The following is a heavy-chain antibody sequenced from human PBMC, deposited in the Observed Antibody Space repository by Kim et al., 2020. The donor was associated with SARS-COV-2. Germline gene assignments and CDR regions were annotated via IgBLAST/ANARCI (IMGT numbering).Heavy chain of an antibody. CDR2: FRSSAETS. J-gene: IGHJ4*02. V-gene: IGHV3-23*01. Sequence: GGSLRLSCAASGLSFTDYVMTWVRQAPGKGLEWVSSFRSSAETSYHTDSVEGRFTIARDNSRNTLYLQMNSLRAEDTAVYYCAQKEGLVGSWYYDYWGQGSLVTVSS. D-gene: IGHD2-15*01. CDR3: AQKEGLVGSWYYDY. CDR1: GLSFTDYV.